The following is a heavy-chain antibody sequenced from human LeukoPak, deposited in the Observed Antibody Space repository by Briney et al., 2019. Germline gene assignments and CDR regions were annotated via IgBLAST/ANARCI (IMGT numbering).Heavy chain of an antibody. CDR2: IYYSGST. J-gene: IGHJ4*02. Sequence: SQTLSLTCTVSGGSISSGGYYWSGIRQHPGKGLEWIGYIYYSGSTYYNPSLKSRVTISVDTSKNQFSLKLSSVTAADTAVYYCASLTGYSSGCFYDWGQGTLVTVSS. CDR1: GGSISSGGYY. D-gene: IGHD6-19*01. V-gene: IGHV4-31*03. CDR3: ASLTGYSSGCFYD.